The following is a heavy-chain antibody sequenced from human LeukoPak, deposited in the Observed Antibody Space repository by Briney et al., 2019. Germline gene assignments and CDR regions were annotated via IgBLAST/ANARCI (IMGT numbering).Heavy chain of an antibody. Sequence: SETLSLTCAVYGGSFSGYYWSWIRQPPGKGLEWIGEINHSGSTNYNPSLKSRVTISVDTSKNQFSLKLSSVTAADTAVYYCASFTPEYYYDSSGYGHAFGIWGQGTMVTVSS. CDR2: INHSGST. V-gene: IGHV4-34*01. CDR1: GGSFSGYY. CDR3: ASFTPEYYYDSSGYGHAFGI. J-gene: IGHJ3*02. D-gene: IGHD3-22*01.